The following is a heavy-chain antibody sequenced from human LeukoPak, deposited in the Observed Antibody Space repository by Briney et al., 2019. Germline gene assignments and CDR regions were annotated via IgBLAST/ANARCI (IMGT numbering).Heavy chain of an antibody. CDR3: ARDHDISTEFDP. J-gene: IGHJ5*02. Sequence: GASVKVSCKASGYTFNDYYVHWVQQAPGQGLEWMGWINPNSGATYYAQNFQGRVTLTRDTSISTAYMELSRLRSDDTAVYYCARDHDISTEFDPWGQGTLVTVSS. D-gene: IGHD3-9*01. V-gene: IGHV1-2*02. CDR2: INPNSGAT. CDR1: GYTFNDYY.